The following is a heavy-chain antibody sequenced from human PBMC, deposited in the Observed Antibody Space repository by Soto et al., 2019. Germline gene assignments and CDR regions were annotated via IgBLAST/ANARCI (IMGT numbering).Heavy chain of an antibody. CDR3: ARSTVTNRGVVYYDY. Sequence: PGESLKISCKGSGYRFSSYWIGWVRQMPGKGLEWMGIIYPGDSDTRYSPSFQGQVTISADKSISTAYLQWSSLKASDTAIYYCARSTVTNRGVVYYDYWGQGTLVTVSS. D-gene: IGHD4-17*01. CDR2: IYPGDSDT. CDR1: GYRFSSYW. J-gene: IGHJ4*02. V-gene: IGHV5-51*01.